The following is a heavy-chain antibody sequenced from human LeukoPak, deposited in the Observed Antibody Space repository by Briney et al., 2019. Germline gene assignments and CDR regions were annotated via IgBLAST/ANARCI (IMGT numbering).Heavy chain of an antibody. CDR3: ARGRGEIVVVVATNYGGFDP. CDR1: GGSFSGYY. V-gene: IGHV4-34*01. D-gene: IGHD2-15*01. Sequence: SETPSLTCAVYGGSFSGYYWSWIRQPPGKGLEWIGEINHSGSTNYNPSLKSRVTISVDTSKNQFSLKLSSVTAADTAVYYCARGRGEIVVVVATNYGGFDPWGQGTLVTVSS. J-gene: IGHJ5*02. CDR2: INHSGST.